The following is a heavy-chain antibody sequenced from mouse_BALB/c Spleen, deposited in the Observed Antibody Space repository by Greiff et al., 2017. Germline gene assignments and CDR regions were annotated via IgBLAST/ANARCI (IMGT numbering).Heavy chain of an antibody. J-gene: IGHJ4*01. D-gene: IGHD1-1*01. CDR1: GFTFSSFG. CDR3: ARCGGSSYGYAMDY. CDR2: ISSGSSTI. V-gene: IGHV5-17*02. Sequence: DVKLVESGGGLVQPGGSRKLSCAASGFTFSSFGMHWVRQAPEKGLEWVAYISSGSSTIYYADTVKGRFTISRDNPKNTLFLQMTSLRSEDTAMYYCARCGGSSYGYAMDYWGQGTSVTVSS.